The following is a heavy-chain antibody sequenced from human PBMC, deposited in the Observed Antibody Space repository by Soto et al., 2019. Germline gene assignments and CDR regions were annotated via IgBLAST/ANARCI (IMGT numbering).Heavy chain of an antibody. V-gene: IGHV3-23*05. CDR3: AKNGLDNSPSAIDS. CDR1: GFTFRNNV. D-gene: IGHD2-8*01. CDR2: ITRSGRDT. Sequence: EVQLLESGGGLAQPGGSLRLSCAASGFTFRNNVLSWVRQAPGKGLDWVSGITRSGRDTYYADSVKGRFTISRDNSKNMVFLQMNSLRAEDTALYYCAKNGLDNSPSAIDSWGPGTLVTVSS. J-gene: IGHJ4*02.